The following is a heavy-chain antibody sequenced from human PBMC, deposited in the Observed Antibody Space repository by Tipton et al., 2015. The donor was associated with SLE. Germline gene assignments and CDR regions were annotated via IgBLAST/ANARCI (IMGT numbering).Heavy chain of an antibody. CDR2: ISGSGGST. Sequence: SLRLSCAASGFTFSSYAMSWVRQAPGKGLEWVSAISGSGGSTYYADSVKGRFTISRDNAKNSLYLQMNSLRAEDTAVYYCARGEGSSYSDYWGQGTLVTVSS. V-gene: IGHV3-23*01. CDR3: ARGEGSSYSDY. J-gene: IGHJ4*02. CDR1: GFTFSSYA.